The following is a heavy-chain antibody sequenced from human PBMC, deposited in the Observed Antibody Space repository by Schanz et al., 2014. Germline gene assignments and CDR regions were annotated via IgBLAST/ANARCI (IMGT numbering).Heavy chain of an antibody. Sequence: QVQLVQSGAEVKKPGSSVKVSCKASGYTFTSHGISWVRQAPGQGLEWMGRIIPSLGLANYAQKFQGRVTITADKSTCTAYMELTSLRSEDTAVYYCAGTYCSSTSYYTGYYYMDVWGKGTTVTVSS. CDR1: GYTFTSHG. V-gene: IGHV1-69*02. CDR2: IIPSLGLA. J-gene: IGHJ6*03. CDR3: AGTYCSSTSYYTGYYYMDV. D-gene: IGHD2-2*02.